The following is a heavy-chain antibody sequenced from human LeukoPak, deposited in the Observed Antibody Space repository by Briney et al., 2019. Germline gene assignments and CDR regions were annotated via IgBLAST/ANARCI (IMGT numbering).Heavy chain of an antibody. J-gene: IGHJ5*02. D-gene: IGHD2-8*01. V-gene: IGHV4-39*07. CDR1: GGSISSSSYY. CDR3: ARGTGYCTNGVCYRWFDP. CDR2: IYYSGNT. Sequence: SETLSLTCTVSGGSISSSSYYWGWIRQPPGKGLEWIGSIYYSGNTYYNPSLKSRVTISVDTSKNQFSLKLSSVTAADTAVYYCARGTGYCTNGVCYRWFDPWGQGTLVTVSS.